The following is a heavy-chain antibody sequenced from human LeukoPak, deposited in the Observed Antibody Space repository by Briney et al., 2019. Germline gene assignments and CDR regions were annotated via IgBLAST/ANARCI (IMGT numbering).Heavy chain of an antibody. Sequence: ASVKVSCKASGYTFTSYDINWVRQATGQGLEWMGWMSPNSGNTDYAQKFQGRVTMTRNTSISTAYMELSSLRSEDAAVYYCARCHSSSWSIVYWGQGTLLTVAS. CDR2: MSPNSGNT. V-gene: IGHV1-8*01. CDR1: GYTFTSYD. J-gene: IGHJ4*02. CDR3: ARCHSSSWSIVY. D-gene: IGHD6-13*01.